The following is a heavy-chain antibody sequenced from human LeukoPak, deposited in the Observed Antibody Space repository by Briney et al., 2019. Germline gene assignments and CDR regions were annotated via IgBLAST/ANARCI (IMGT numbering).Heavy chain of an antibody. CDR1: GFTFSSYA. V-gene: IGHV3-30*01. J-gene: IGHJ4*02. CDR3: ARDLSPPWYDFWSGYFGAQPN. Sequence: PGRSLRLSCAASGFTFSSYAMHWVRPAPAKGLEWVAVISYDGSNKYYADSVKGRLTISRDNSKNTLYLQMNSLRAEDTAVYYCARDLSPPWYDFWSGYFGAQPNWGQGTLVTVSS. CDR2: ISYDGSNK. D-gene: IGHD3-3*01.